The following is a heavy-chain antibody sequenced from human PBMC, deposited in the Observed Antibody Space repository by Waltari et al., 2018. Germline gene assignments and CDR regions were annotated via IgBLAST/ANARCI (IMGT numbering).Heavy chain of an antibody. Sequence: QVQLQESGPGLVKPSETLSLTCGVSGFSISSGYSWGWIRQPPAKGLEWLGSLHHSGSTYYNPSLKSRVTISADTSKNHFSLRLSSVTAADTAVYYCARVVVATTGDWFDPWGQGTLVTVSS. CDR1: GFSISSGYS. D-gene: IGHD2-15*01. CDR2: LHHSGST. V-gene: IGHV4-38-2*01. J-gene: IGHJ5*02. CDR3: ARVVVATTGDWFDP.